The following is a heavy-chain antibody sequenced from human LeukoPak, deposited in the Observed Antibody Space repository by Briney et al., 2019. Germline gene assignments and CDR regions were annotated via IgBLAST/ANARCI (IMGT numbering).Heavy chain of an antibody. J-gene: IGHJ4*02. Sequence: GGSLRPSCAAPGITFSTYAMSWVRQAPGKGREWVSSISGSGGSTYYADSVKGRSTTPRDNSNNTLYLRMSSLRAEDSAVYYCAKDREGKQFDYWGQGTLVTVSS. V-gene: IGHV3-23*01. CDR1: GITFSTYA. CDR2: ISGSGGST. CDR3: AKDREGKQFDY. D-gene: IGHD3-10*01.